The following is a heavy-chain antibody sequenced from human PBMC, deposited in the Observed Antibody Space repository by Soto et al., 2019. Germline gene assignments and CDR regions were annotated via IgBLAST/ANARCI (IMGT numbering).Heavy chain of an antibody. D-gene: IGHD3-16*01. CDR3: ARDARNADYDY. CDR2: IHGTRSII. CDR1: GFTFSSHA. Sequence: EVQLVESGGGLVQPGGSLKLSCAVSGFTFSSHAMNWVRQAPGKGLEWVAYIHGTRSIIYYADSVKGRFTISRDNAKNSLYLKMDSLRDEDTALYYCARDARNADYDYWGQGTLVTVSS. J-gene: IGHJ4*02. V-gene: IGHV3-48*02.